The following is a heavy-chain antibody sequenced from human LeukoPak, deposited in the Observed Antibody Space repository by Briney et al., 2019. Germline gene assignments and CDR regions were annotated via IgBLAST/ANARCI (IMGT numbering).Heavy chain of an antibody. CDR3: ARDHAMIVVVKTWFDP. J-gene: IGHJ5*02. CDR2: IYQSGST. V-gene: IGHV4-38-2*02. D-gene: IGHD3-22*01. CDR1: GYSISSGYY. Sequence: PSETLSLTCAVSGYSISSGYYWGWIRQPPGKGLEWIGSIYQSGSTYYNPSLKSRVTISVDTSKNQFSMKLSSVTAADTAVYYYARDHAMIVVVKTWFDPWGQGTLVTVSS.